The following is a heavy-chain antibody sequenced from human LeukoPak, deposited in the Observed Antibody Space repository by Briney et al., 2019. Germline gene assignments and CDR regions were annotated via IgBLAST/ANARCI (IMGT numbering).Heavy chain of an antibody. D-gene: IGHD1-1*01. V-gene: IGHV3-7*03. J-gene: IGHJ3*02. CDR3: ARGTNWPYAFDI. Sequence: GGSLRLSCAVTGFTFSSYWMSWVRQAPGKGLEWVANIKQDGSEKYFVDSVKGRFTISRDNAKNSLYLQMNSLRAEDTAVYYCARGTNWPYAFDIWGQGTMVTVSS. CDR2: IKQDGSEK. CDR1: GFTFSSYW.